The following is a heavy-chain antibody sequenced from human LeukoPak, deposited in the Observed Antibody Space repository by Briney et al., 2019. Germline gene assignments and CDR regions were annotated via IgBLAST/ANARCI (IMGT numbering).Heavy chain of an antibody. J-gene: IGHJ4*02. V-gene: IGHV3-30*18. CDR1: GFTFSSYG. Sequence: GGSLRLSCAASGFTFSSYGMHWVRQAPGKGLEWVAVISYDGSNKYYADSVKGRFTISRDNSKNTPYLQMNSLRAEDTAVYYCAKDYISSGYRTFDHWGQGTLVTVSS. CDR2: ISYDGSNK. CDR3: AKDYISSGYRTFDH. D-gene: IGHD3-22*01.